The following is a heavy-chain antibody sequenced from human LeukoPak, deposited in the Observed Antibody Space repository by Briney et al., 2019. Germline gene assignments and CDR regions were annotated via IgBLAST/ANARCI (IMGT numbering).Heavy chain of an antibody. Sequence: ASVKVSCMASGYLFINYGISWLRQAPGQGLECMGWISPYSGNTDYAQKLQGRVTMTTDTSTTTAYMELRSLRFDDTAVYYCARTSGVSVAGSPYYFDFWGQGTLISVSS. J-gene: IGHJ4*02. V-gene: IGHV1-18*01. D-gene: IGHD6-19*01. CDR2: ISPYSGNT. CDR1: GYLFINYG. CDR3: ARTSGVSVAGSPYYFDF.